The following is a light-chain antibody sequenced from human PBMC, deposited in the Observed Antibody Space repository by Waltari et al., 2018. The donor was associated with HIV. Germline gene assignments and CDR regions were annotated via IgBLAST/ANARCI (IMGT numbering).Light chain of an antibody. Sequence: DIVLTQTPLSSPVTLGQPASFSCRSSESLVHSDGTTHLSWLHQRPGQPPRILIYQISNRFSGVPDRFSGGGAGTVFTLKISRVEPEDVGIYYCMQAKRSYTFGQGTKLEIK. CDR1: ESLVHSDGTTH. CDR3: MQAKRSYT. CDR2: QIS. J-gene: IGKJ2*01. V-gene: IGKV2-24*01.